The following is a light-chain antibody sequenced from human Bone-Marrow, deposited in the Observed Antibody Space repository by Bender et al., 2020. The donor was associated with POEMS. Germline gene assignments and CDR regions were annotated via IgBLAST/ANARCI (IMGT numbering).Light chain of an antibody. CDR2: DVR. Sequence: QSALTQPASVSGSPGQSITISCTGTSSDIGSYNYVSWYQQHPGKAPKLMIYDVRSRPSGVSNRFSGSKSGDTASLTVSGLQAEDEADYYCSSYAGSNIGVFGTGTKVTVL. CDR1: SSDIGSYNY. V-gene: IGLV2-14*01. CDR3: SSYAGSNIGV. J-gene: IGLJ1*01.